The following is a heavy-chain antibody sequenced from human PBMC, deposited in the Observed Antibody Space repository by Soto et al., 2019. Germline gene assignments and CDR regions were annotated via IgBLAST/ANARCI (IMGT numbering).Heavy chain of an antibody. D-gene: IGHD4-17*01. Sequence: SETLSLTCSVSGGSVSYKTYYWSGIRQPPGKRLEWIGYVYYSGTTNYNPSLKSRVTISVDLSKNRFSLRLSSVTTADTALYYCARTTAVPNTLRSRYFFDYWGQGTLVTVSS. J-gene: IGHJ4*02. CDR2: VYYSGTT. CDR1: GGSVSYKTYY. V-gene: IGHV4-61*01. CDR3: ARTTAVPNTLRSRYFFDY.